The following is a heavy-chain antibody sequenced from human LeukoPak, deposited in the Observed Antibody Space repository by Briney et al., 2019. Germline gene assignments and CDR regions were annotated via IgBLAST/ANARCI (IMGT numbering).Heavy chain of an antibody. Sequence: TGRSLRLSCAASGFTFDDYAMPWVRQAPGKGLEWVSGISWNSGSIGYADSVKGRFTISRDNAKNSLYLQMNSLRAEDTAVYYCAKDSYYDSSGYYDPHLFDYWGQGTLVTVSS. CDR3: AKDSYYDSSGYYDPHLFDY. V-gene: IGHV3-9*01. J-gene: IGHJ4*02. D-gene: IGHD3-22*01. CDR2: ISWNSGSI. CDR1: GFTFDDYA.